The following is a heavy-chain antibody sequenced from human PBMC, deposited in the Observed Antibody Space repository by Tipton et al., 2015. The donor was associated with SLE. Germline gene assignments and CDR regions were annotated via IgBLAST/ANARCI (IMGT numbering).Heavy chain of an antibody. V-gene: IGHV4-34*01. D-gene: IGHD6-13*01. CDR2: ISHSGST. CDR1: GGSFSGYY. J-gene: IGHJ3*02. CDR3: ARERKYSSTSGAFDI. Sequence: TLSLTCAVYGGSFSGYYWSWIRQPPGKGLEWIGEISHSGSTNYNPSLKSRVTISVDTSKNQFSLKLSSVTAADTAVYYCARERKYSSTSGAFDIWGQGTMVTVSS.